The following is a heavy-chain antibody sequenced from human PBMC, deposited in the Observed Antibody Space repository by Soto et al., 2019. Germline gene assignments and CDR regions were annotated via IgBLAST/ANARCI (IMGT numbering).Heavy chain of an antibody. D-gene: IGHD6-19*01. V-gene: IGHV1-69*12. CDR1: GGTFSNYA. CDR3: ARVEAVAGLYNYHGLDV. J-gene: IGHJ6*02. CDR2: IVPIFGTT. Sequence: QVQLVQSGAEVKKPGSSVKVSCKVSGGTFSNYAIDWVRLAPGHGLEWMGGIVPIFGTTYYTRKFQGRATIIADDSTTTAYLEMSSLRSEDTAIYYCARVEAVAGLYNYHGLDVWGQGTAVTVS.